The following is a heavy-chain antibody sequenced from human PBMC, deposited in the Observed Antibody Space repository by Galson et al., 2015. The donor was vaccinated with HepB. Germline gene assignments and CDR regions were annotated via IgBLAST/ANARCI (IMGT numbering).Heavy chain of an antibody. CDR1: GGTFSSYA. CDR3: ARPNWNLHRAQGYYYGMDV. J-gene: IGHJ6*02. Sequence: SVTVSCKASGGTFSSYAISWVRQAPGQGLEWMGGIIPIFGTANYAQKFQGRVTITADESTSTAYMELSSLRSEDTAVYYCARPNWNLHRAQGYYYGMDVWGQGTTVTVSS. D-gene: IGHD1-20*01. V-gene: IGHV1-69*13. CDR2: IIPIFGTA.